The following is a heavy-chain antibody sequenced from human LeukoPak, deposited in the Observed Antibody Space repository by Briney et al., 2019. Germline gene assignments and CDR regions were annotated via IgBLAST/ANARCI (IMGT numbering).Heavy chain of an antibody. J-gene: IGHJ4*02. CDR1: GGSIISNNHY. D-gene: IGHD1-7*01. CDR2: ISYSGST. V-gene: IGHV4-39*07. Sequence: SETLSLTCTASGGSIISNNHYWGWTRQPPGKGLEWFGSISYSGSTYYNPSLKSRVTISVDTSKNQFSLRLNSVTAADTAVYYCAKWHEKLLAFDSWGQGTLVTVSS. CDR3: AKWHEKLLAFDS.